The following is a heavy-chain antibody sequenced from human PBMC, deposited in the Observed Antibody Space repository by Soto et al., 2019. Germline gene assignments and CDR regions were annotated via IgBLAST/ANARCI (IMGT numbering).Heavy chain of an antibody. CDR1: GAFISGYY. J-gene: IGHJ5*01. CDR2: IYTSGST. Sequence: SETLSLTCTVSGAFISGYYWSWIRQPAGKGLEWIGRIYTSGSTKYSPSLKSRATMSVDTSKKQFSLKLNSVTAADTAVYYCARESPVAGTDNWFDSWGQGTMVTVYS. V-gene: IGHV4-4*07. D-gene: IGHD6-13*01. CDR3: ARESPVAGTDNWFDS.